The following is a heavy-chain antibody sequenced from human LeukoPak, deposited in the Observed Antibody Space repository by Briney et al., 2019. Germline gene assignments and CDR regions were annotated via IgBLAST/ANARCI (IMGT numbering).Heavy chain of an antibody. CDR2: INHSGST. Sequence: SETLSLTCVVYGGSFSGYYWSWIRQPPGKGLEWIGEINHSGSTNYNPSLKSRVTISVDTSKNQFSLKLSSVTAADTAVYYCARLTEGRSSSSGDDYWGQGTLVTVSS. V-gene: IGHV4-34*01. CDR1: GGSFSGYY. J-gene: IGHJ4*02. D-gene: IGHD6-6*01. CDR3: ARLTEGRSSSSGDDY.